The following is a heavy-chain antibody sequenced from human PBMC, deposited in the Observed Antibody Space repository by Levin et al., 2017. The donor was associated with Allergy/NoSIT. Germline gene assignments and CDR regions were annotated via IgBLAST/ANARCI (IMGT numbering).Heavy chain of an antibody. Sequence: ASVKVSCKASGFTFTSSAVQWVRQARGQRLEWIGWIVVGSGNTNYAQKFQERVTITRDMSTSTAYMELSSLRSEDTAVYYCAALTFGGVIDRDYWGQGTLVTVSS. CDR1: GFTFTSSA. CDR2: IVVGSGNT. V-gene: IGHV1-58*01. D-gene: IGHD3-16*02. CDR3: AALTFGGVIDRDY. J-gene: IGHJ4*02.